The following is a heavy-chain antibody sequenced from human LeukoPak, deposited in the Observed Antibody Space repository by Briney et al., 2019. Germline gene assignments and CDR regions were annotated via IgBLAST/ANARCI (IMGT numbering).Heavy chain of an antibody. CDR1: GFTFSSYW. V-gene: IGHV3-7*01. CDR3: ARPDVPDY. J-gene: IGHJ4*02. CDR2: IDQHGSEK. Sequence: GGSLRLSCAASGFTFSSYWMTWVRQAPGKGLEWVANIDQHGSEKQYVDSVKGRFTISRDNAKNSLYLQMNSLRAEDTAVYFCARPDVPDYWGQGTLVTVSS. D-gene: IGHD2-2*01.